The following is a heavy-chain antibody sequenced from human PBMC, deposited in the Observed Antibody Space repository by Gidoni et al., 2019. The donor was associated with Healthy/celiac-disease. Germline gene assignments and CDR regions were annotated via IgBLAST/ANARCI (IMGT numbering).Heavy chain of an antibody. CDR2: ISGSGGST. J-gene: IGHJ4*02. D-gene: IGHD3-9*01. CDR3: AKVPGYDILTGYYAGAALDY. Sequence: EVQLLESGGGLVQPGGSMRLSCAASGFTFRSYALNWVRQAPGKGLGWVSAISGSGGSTYYTDSVMGRFTISRDNSKNTLYLQMNSLRAEDTAVYYCAKVPGYDILTGYYAGAALDYWGQGTLVTVSS. CDR1: GFTFRSYA. V-gene: IGHV3-23*01.